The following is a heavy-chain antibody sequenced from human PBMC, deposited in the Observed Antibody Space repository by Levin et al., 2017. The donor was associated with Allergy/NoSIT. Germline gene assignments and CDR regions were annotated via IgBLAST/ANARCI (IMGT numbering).Heavy chain of an antibody. CDR3: ARDGVLAFDI. V-gene: IGHV4-59*01. D-gene: IGHD3-10*01. J-gene: IGHJ3*02. Sequence: GSLRLSCTVSGGSISSYYWSWIRQPPGKGLEWIGYIYYSGSTNYNPSLKSRVTISVDTSKNQFSLKLSSVTAADTAVYYCARDGVLAFDIWGQGTMVTVSS. CDR2: IYYSGST. CDR1: GGSISSYY.